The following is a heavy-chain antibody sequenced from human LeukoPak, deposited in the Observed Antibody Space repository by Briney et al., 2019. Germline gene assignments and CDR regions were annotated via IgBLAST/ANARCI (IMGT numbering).Heavy chain of an antibody. CDR2: ISHSGRST. CDR3: AKAVAVALDY. CDR1: GFIFSDFD. Sequence: GGSLRLSCAASGFIFSDFDMSWVRQAPGKGLEWVSAISHSGRSTYYADSVKGRFTISRDNSKNTPYLEMNSLRADDTAVYYCAKAVAVALDYWGQGTLVTVSS. V-gene: IGHV3-23*01. J-gene: IGHJ4*02. D-gene: IGHD6-19*01.